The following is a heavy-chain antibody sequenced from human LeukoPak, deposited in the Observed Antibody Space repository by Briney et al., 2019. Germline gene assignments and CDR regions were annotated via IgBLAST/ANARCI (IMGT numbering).Heavy chain of an antibody. Sequence: ASVKVSCKASGYTFTGYYMHWVRQAPGQGLEWMGWINPNSGGTNYAQKFQGWVTMTRDTSISTAYMELSSLRSDDTAVYYCARFDPGVHPGDYWGQGTLATVAS. CDR2: INPNSGGT. D-gene: IGHD3-10*01. J-gene: IGHJ4*02. V-gene: IGHV1-2*04. CDR1: GYTFTGYY. CDR3: ARFDPGVHPGDY.